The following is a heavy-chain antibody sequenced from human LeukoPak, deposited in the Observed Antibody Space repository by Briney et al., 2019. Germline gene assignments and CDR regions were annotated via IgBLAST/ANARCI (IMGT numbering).Heavy chain of an antibody. CDR2: IYYSGST. CDR1: GGSISSGDYY. J-gene: IGHJ5*02. V-gene: IGHV4-30-4*08. CDR3: ARDRRVLGVGWFDP. D-gene: IGHD3-16*01. Sequence: SRTLSLTCTVSGGSISSGDYYWSWIRQPPGKGLEWIGYIYYSGSTYYNPSLKSRVTISVDTSKNQFSLKLSSVTAADTAVYYCARDRRVLGVGWFDPWGQGTLVTVSS.